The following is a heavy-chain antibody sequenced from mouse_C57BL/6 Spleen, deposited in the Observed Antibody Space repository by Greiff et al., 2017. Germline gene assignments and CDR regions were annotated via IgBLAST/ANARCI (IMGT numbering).Heavy chain of an antibody. Sequence: VQLQQSGPVLVKPGASVKMSCKASGYTFTDYYMNWVKQSHGKGLEWIGVINPYNGGTSYNQKFKGKATLTVDKSSSTAYMELNSLTSEDSAVYYWAIYYGSSYDFDYWGQGTTLTVSS. D-gene: IGHD1-1*01. CDR3: AIYYGSSYDFDY. CDR2: INPYNGGT. V-gene: IGHV1-19*01. J-gene: IGHJ2*01. CDR1: GYTFTDYY.